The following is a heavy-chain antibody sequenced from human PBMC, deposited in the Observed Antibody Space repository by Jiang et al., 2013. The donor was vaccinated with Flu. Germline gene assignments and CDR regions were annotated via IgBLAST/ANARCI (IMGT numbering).Heavy chain of an antibody. CDR3: AKEGPSTVTTSPYYYYMDV. Sequence: NSGSIGYADSVKGRFTISRDNAKNSLYLQMNSLRAEDTALYYCAKEGPSTVTTSPYYYYMDVWGKGTTVTVSS. V-gene: IGHV3-9*01. J-gene: IGHJ6*03. CDR2: NSGSI. D-gene: IGHD4-17*01.